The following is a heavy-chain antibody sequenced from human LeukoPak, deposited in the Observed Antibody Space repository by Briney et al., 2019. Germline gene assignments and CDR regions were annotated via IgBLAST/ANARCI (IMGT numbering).Heavy chain of an antibody. Sequence: PGGSLRLSCAASGFTFSDYYMSWFRQAPGKGLEWVSYISGGGTTINYADSVKGRFTISRDNARNSLYLHMTSLRAEDTAVYYCSRGKYTAAFDIWGQGTMVTVSS. CDR3: SRGKYTAAFDI. CDR2: ISGGGTTI. J-gene: IGHJ3*02. CDR1: GFTFSDYY. D-gene: IGHD5-18*01. V-gene: IGHV3-11*04.